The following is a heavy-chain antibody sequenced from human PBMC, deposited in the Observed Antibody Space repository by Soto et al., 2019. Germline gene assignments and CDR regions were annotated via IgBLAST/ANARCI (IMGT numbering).Heavy chain of an antibody. CDR2: LSYRGTT. V-gene: IGHV4-31*03. J-gene: IGHJ5*02. CDR1: GGSFNSGAYY. Sequence: PSETLSLTCTVSGGSFNSGAYYWGWIRRHPGKGLEWIGYLSYRGTTYYSPSLKSRLTMSLDTSKNQFSLKLNSVTAADTAVYYCARVSATGTHWFGPWGPGTLVTVSS. D-gene: IGHD6-13*01. CDR3: ARVSATGTHWFGP.